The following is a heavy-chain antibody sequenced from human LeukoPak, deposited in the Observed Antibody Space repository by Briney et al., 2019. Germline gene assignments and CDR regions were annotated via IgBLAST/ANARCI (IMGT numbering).Heavy chain of an antibody. CDR3: AKDLSTVTTFQLNPDAEYFQH. V-gene: IGHV3-23*01. Sequence: GGSLRLSCAASGFTFSSYAMSWVRQAPGKGLEWVSAISGSGGSTYYADSVKGRFTISRDNSKNTLYLQMNSLRAEDTAVYYCAKDLSTVTTFQLNPDAEYFQHWGQGTLVTVSS. J-gene: IGHJ1*01. D-gene: IGHD4-4*01. CDR1: GFTFSSYA. CDR2: ISGSGGST.